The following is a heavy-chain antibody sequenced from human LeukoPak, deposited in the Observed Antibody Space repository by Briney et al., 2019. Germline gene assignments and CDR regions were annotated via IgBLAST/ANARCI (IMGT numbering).Heavy chain of an antibody. Sequence: GGSLRLSCAASGFTFRSYYMTWVCQAPGKGLEWVARIDEDGSQKYYVDSVKGRFTISRDNAQSSLYLQMNSLRAEDTAVYFCVRDIGYGDYWGQGTLVTVSS. CDR2: IDEDGSQK. CDR3: VRDIGYGDY. V-gene: IGHV3-7*03. D-gene: IGHD5-12*01. J-gene: IGHJ4*02. CDR1: GFTFRSYY.